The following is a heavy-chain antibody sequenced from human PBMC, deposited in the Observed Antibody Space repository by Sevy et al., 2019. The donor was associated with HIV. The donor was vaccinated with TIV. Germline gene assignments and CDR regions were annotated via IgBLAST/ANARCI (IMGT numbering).Heavy chain of an antibody. Sequence: GGSLRLSCAASGFTFDDYAMHWVRQAPGKGLEWVSGISWNSGSIGYADSVKGRFTISRDNAKNSLYLQMNSLRAEDTALYYCAKDSTIFGVGITGTAGYFQHWGQGTLVTVSS. CDR3: AKDSTIFGVGITGTAGYFQH. D-gene: IGHD3-3*01. CDR2: ISWNSGSI. V-gene: IGHV3-9*01. J-gene: IGHJ1*01. CDR1: GFTFDDYA.